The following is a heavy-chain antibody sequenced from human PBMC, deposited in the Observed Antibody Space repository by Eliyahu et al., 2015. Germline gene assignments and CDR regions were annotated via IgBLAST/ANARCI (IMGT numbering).Heavy chain of an antibody. Sequence: QLQLQEAGPGLVKPSETLSLTCTVSXGXXXSSSYYWGWIRQPPGKGLEWIGSXYYSGXTYYNPSLKSRVTISVDTSKNQFSLKLSSVTAADTAVYYCERTDEPNTMHWNFDYWGQGTLVTVSS. CDR1: XGXXXSSSYY. V-gene: IGHV4-39*01. CDR3: ERTDEPNTMHWNFDY. J-gene: IGHJ4*02. D-gene: IGHD3-10*01. CDR2: XYYSGXT.